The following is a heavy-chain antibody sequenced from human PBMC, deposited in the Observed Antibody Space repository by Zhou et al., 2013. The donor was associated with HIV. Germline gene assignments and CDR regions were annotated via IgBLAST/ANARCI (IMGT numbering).Heavy chain of an antibody. CDR3: AREKIAARPFDY. CDR1: GDTFRSSYA. D-gene: IGHD6-6*01. V-gene: IGHV1-69*04. Sequence: QVQLVQSGAEVRKPGSSVKVSCRVSGDTFRSSYAITWVRQAPGQGLEWMGTIIPFFDVPNYAQKFQGRVTITADKSTSTSYLELRSPRSEDTALYYCAREKIAARPFDYWGQGTLVTVSS. J-gene: IGHJ4*02. CDR2: IIPFFDVP.